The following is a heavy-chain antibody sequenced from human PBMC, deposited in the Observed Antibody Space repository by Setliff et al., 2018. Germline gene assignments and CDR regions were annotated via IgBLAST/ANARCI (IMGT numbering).Heavy chain of an antibody. Sequence: ASVKVSCKAAGYTFTSYGISWVRQAPGQGLEWMGWISAYNGNTNYAQKLQGRVTITADKSTSTAYMELSRLRSEDTAVYYCAISTICGVVSPTPDAFDIWGQGTMVTVSS. J-gene: IGHJ3*02. CDR2: ISAYNGNT. D-gene: IGHD3-3*01. CDR1: GYTFTSYG. CDR3: AISTICGVVSPTPDAFDI. V-gene: IGHV1-18*01.